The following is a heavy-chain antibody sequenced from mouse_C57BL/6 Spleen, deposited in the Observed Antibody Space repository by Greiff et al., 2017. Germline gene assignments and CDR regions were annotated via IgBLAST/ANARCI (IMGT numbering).Heavy chain of an antibody. CDR1: GYTFTSYW. CDR3: ARGFYDGYLDY. J-gene: IGHJ2*01. Sequence: QVQLQQPGAELVMPGASVKLSCKASGYTFTSYWMHWVKQRPGQGLEWIGEIDPSDSYTNYNQKFKGKSTLTVDKSSSTAYMQLSSLTSEDSAVYYCARGFYDGYLDYWGQGTTLTVSS. D-gene: IGHD2-3*01. CDR2: IDPSDSYT. V-gene: IGHV1-69*01.